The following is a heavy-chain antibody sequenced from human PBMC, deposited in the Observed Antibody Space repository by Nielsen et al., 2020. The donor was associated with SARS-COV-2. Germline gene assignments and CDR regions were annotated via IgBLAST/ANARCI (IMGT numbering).Heavy chain of an antibody. CDR3: AREYAFYAFDI. J-gene: IGHJ3*02. CDR1: GFTFSSYS. CDR2: ISSSSSYI. Sequence: GESLKISCAASGFTFSSYSMNWVRQAPGKGLEWVSYISSSSSYIYYADSVKGRFTISRDNAKNSLYLQMNSLRAEDTAVYYCAREYAFYAFDIWGQGTMVTVSS. V-gene: IGHV3-21*05.